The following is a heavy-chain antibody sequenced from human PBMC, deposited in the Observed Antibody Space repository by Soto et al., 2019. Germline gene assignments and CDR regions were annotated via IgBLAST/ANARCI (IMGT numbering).Heavy chain of an antibody. J-gene: IGHJ4*02. D-gene: IGHD3-9*01. CDR1: GYTFTSYD. Sequence: QVQLVQSGAEVKKPGASVKVSCKASGYTFTSYDINWVRQATGQGLEWMGWMNPNSGNTGYAQKFQGRVTMTRNTSISTAYMELSSLRSEDTAVYYCARTQPGERYFDRTSRVDYWGQGTLVTVSS. V-gene: IGHV1-8*01. CDR3: ARTQPGERYFDRTSRVDY. CDR2: MNPNSGNT.